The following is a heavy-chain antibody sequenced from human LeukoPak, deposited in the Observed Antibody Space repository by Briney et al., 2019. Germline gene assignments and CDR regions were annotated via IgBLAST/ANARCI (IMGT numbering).Heavy chain of an antibody. J-gene: IGHJ3*02. Sequence: GGSLRLSCAASGFTFSSYSMNWVRRAPGKGLEWVSSISSGSSYIYYADSVKGRFTISRDNAKNSLYLQMNSLRAEDTAVYYCARDPRRDDVLRFLEWPTVGAFDIWGQGTMVTVSS. CDR3: ARDPRRDDVLRFLEWPTVGAFDI. D-gene: IGHD3-3*01. CDR2: ISSGSSYI. V-gene: IGHV3-21*01. CDR1: GFTFSSYS.